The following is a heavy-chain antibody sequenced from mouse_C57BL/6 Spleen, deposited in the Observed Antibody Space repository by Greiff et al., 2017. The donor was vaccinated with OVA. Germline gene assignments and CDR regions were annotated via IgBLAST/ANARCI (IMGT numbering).Heavy chain of an antibody. Sequence: QVQLQQPGAELVKPGASVKLSCKASGYTFTSYWMHWVKQRPGQGLEWIGMIHPNSGSTNYNEKFKSKATLTVDKSSSTAYMQLSSLTSEDSAVYYCARGYGNPYYYAMDYWGQGTSVTVSS. CDR2: IHPNSGST. CDR1: GYTFTSYW. D-gene: IGHD2-1*01. CDR3: ARGYGNPYYYAMDY. J-gene: IGHJ4*01. V-gene: IGHV1-64*01.